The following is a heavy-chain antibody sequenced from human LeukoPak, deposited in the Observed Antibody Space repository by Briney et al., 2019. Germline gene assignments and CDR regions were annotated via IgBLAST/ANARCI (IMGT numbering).Heavy chain of an antibody. D-gene: IGHD3-3*01. CDR2: IKHDGSEK. CDR1: GFTFSTHW. V-gene: IGHV3-7*01. CDR3: ASGFLDDFWSGHF. Sequence: GGSLRLSCAASGFTFSTHWMSWVRQAPGKGLEWVANIKHDGSEKYYVDSVKGRFTISRDNAKNSLYLQMNSLRAEDTAVYYCASGFLDDFWSGHFWGQGTLVTVSS. J-gene: IGHJ4*02.